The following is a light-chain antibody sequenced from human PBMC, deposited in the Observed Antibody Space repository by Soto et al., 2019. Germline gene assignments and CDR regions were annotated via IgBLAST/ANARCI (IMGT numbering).Light chain of an antibody. Sequence: EIVLTQSPGTLSLSPGERATLSCRASQSFRNNYLAWYQQKPGQPPRLLIYGVSTRATGIPDRFSGSGSGTDFTLTISRLEPEDFAVYYCQQYTGSPLTFGQGTKLEIK. V-gene: IGKV3-20*01. CDR3: QQYTGSPLT. CDR2: GVS. CDR1: QSFRNNY. J-gene: IGKJ2*01.